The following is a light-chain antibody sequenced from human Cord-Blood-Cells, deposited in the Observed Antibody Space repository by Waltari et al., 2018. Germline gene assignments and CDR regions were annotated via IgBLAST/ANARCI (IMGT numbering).Light chain of an antibody. CDR3: AAWDDSLNGV. J-gene: IGLJ3*02. V-gene: IGLV1-44*01. CDR1: SSNIGSNT. Sequence: QSVLTQPPSASGTPGQRVTISCSGSSSNIGSNTVNWYQQLPGTAPKLLICSNNQRPSGVPGRFSGSKSGTSASLAISGLQSEDEADYYCAAWDDSLNGVFGGGTKLTVL. CDR2: SNN.